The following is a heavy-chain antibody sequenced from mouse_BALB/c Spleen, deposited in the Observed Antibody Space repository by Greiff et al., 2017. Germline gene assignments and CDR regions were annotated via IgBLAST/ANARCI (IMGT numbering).Heavy chain of an antibody. V-gene: IGHV7-3*02. D-gene: IGHD2-2*01. Sequence: EVQRVESGGGLVQPGGSLRLSCATSGFTFTDYYMSWVRQPPGKALEWLGFIRNKANGYTTEYSASVKGRFTISRDNSQSILYLQMNTLRAEDSATYYCARDSPPLYYGYDGYAMDYWGQGTSVTVSS. J-gene: IGHJ4*01. CDR1: GFTFTDYY. CDR3: ARDSPPLYYGYDGYAMDY. CDR2: IRNKANGYTT.